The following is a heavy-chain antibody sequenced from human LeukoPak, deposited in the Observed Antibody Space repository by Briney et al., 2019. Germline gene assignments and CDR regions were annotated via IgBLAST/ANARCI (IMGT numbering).Heavy chain of an antibody. CDR3: TRDGGSFCDFDY. V-gene: IGHV3-64*02. J-gene: IGHJ4*02. CDR2: INTDGRIT. CDR1: GFSFRNYA. Sequence: GGSLRLSCVAFGFSFRNYAIPWVRQAPGKGLEYVSVINTDGRITYYADSVKGRFTISRDNSKNTVYLQMGSLRGEDMAVYYCTRDGGSFCDFDYWGQGALVTVSS. D-gene: IGHD1-26*01.